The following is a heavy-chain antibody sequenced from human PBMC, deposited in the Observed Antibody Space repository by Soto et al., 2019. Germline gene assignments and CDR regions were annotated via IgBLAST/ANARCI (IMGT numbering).Heavy chain of an antibody. Sequence: GASVKVSCKASGYTFTSYYIHWVRQAPGQGLEWMGWINPITGGKNYAPKFQGRVTMTRDTSITTAYVELSRLRSDDTAVYYCARNYYDNSDRDYLDYWGQGTPVTVSS. CDR1: GYTFTSYY. V-gene: IGHV1-2*02. CDR3: ARNYYDNSDRDYLDY. D-gene: IGHD3-22*01. J-gene: IGHJ4*02. CDR2: INPITGGK.